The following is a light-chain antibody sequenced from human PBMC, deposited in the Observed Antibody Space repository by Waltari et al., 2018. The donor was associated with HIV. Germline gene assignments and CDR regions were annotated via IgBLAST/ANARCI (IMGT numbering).Light chain of an antibody. Sequence: QSALTQPPSASGSPGQSVTISCTGKSSAVGGSNYVSWYQQHPGKAPTLIMYEVFKRPSGVPDRFSGSKSGNTASLTVSGLQAEDEADYYCTSYAGSNNLVFGGGTKLTVL. CDR1: SSAVGGSNY. CDR3: TSYAGSNNLV. CDR2: EVF. J-gene: IGLJ2*01. V-gene: IGLV2-8*01.